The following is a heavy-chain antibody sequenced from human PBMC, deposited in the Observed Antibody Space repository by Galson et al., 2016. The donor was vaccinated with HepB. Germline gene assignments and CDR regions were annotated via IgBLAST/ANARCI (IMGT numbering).Heavy chain of an antibody. CDR1: GFPFSNSW. D-gene: IGHD6-13*01. J-gene: IGHJ4*02. CDR3: TRVHREGIAAAGLQS. CDR2: INSDGSST. V-gene: IGHV3-74*01. Sequence: SLRLSCAASGFPFSNSWMHWVRQAPGKGPVWVSRINSDGSSTTYADSVKGRFTISRDNAKNTLYLQMNSLRAEDTALYYCTRVHREGIAAAGLQSRGQGTLVIVSS.